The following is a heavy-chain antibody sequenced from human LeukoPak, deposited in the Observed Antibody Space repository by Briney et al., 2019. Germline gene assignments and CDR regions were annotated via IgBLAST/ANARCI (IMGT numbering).Heavy chain of an antibody. Sequence: EASVKVSCKVSGYTLTELSMHWVRQAPGQGLEWMGIINPSGGSTSYAQKFQGRVTMTRDTSTSTVYMELSSLRSEDTAVYYCAAEISSPPVDYYMDVWGKGTTVTISS. V-gene: IGHV1-46*01. D-gene: IGHD6-13*01. J-gene: IGHJ6*03. CDR3: AAEISSPPVDYYMDV. CDR1: GYTLTELS. CDR2: INPSGGST.